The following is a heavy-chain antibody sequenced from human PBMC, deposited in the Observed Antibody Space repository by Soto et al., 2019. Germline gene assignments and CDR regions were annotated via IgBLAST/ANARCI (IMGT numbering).Heavy chain of an antibody. D-gene: IGHD4-4*01. CDR3: ARVVTTDHFDY. CDR2: IYYSGST. V-gene: IGHV4-39*01. J-gene: IGHJ4*02. CDR1: GGSISSSSYY. Sequence: QLQLQESGPGLVKPSETLSLTCTVSGGSISSSSYYWGWIRQPPGKGLEWIGSIYYSGSTYYNPSLKSRVTISVDTSKNQFSLKLSSVTAADTAVYYCARVVTTDHFDYWGQGTLVTVSS.